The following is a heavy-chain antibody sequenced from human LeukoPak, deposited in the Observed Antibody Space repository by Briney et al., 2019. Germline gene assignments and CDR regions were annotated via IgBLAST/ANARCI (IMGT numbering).Heavy chain of an antibody. CDR1: GYTFITYE. CDR3: ARAQGVIAASGGDP. CDR2: MNPDSGNT. J-gene: IGHJ5*02. D-gene: IGHD6-6*01. V-gene: IGHV1-8*01. Sequence: ASVKVSCKASGYTFITYEINWVRQAPGQGLEWMGWMNPDSGNTGYAQKFQGRVTMTRNTSISTAYMELSSLRSEDTAVYYCARAQGVIAASGGDPWGQGTLVTVSS.